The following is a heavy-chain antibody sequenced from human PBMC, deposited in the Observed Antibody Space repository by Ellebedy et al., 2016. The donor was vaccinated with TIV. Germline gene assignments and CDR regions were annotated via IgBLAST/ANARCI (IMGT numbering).Heavy chain of an antibody. V-gene: IGHV1-46*01. CDR2: INPSAGST. CDR3: ARDPYTPDYYYAMDV. D-gene: IGHD1-1*01. CDR1: GYTFTRYH. Sequence: AASVKVSCKASGYTFTRYHMHWVRQAPGQGLEWMGIINPSAGSTSYAQKFQGRVTMTRDTSTSTVYMELSSLRSEDKAVYYCARDPYTPDYYYAMDVWGQGTTVTVSS. J-gene: IGHJ6*02.